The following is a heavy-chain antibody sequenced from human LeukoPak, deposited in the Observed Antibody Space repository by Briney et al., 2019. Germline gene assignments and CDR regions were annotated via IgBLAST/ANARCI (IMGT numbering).Heavy chain of an antibody. D-gene: IGHD3-22*01. CDR3: ARDLYDTTADFGY. V-gene: IGHV1-2*02. Sequence: ASVKVSCKASGYTFTGYYMHWVRQAPGQGLEWMGWINPNSGGTNYAQKFQGRVTMTRDTSIGTAYMELSRLRSDDTAVYYCARDLYDTTADFGYWGQGTLVAVSS. J-gene: IGHJ4*02. CDR2: INPNSGGT. CDR1: GYTFTGYY.